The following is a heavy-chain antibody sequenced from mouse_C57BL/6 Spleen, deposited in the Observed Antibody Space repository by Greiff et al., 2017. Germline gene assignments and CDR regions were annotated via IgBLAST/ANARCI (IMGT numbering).Heavy chain of an antibody. CDR3: ARSGILTGFFAY. V-gene: IGHV1-64*01. CDR2: IHPNSGST. CDR1: GYTFTSYW. J-gene: IGHJ3*01. D-gene: IGHD4-1*01. Sequence: QVQLQQPGAELVKPGASVKLSCKASGYTFTSYWMHWVKQRPGQGLEWIGMIHPNSGSTNYNEKFKSKATLTVDKSSSTAYMQLSSLTSEDSAVYYCARSGILTGFFAYWGQGTLVTVSA.